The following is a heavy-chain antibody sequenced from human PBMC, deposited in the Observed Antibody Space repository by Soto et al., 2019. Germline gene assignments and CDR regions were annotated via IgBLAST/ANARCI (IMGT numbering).Heavy chain of an antibody. CDR3: ARDKVDTAMGFVLDGMDV. CDR1: GGTFSIYA. J-gene: IGHJ6*02. D-gene: IGHD5-18*01. CDR2: IIPIFGTA. Sequence: SVKVSCKASGGTFSIYAISWVRKAPGQGLEWMGGIIPIFGTANYAQKFQGSVTITADASTSTPYMGLSSLRAEDTPVYYCARDKVDTAMGFVLDGMDVWGQGTTVTVCS. V-gene: IGHV1-69*13.